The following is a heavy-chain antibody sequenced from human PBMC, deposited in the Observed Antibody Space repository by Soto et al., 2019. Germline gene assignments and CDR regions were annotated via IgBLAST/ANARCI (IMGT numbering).Heavy chain of an antibody. CDR3: ARDQREGNWFDP. J-gene: IGHJ5*02. V-gene: IGHV4-30-2*01. CDR1: GGSISSGGYS. CDR2: IYHSGST. Sequence: QLQLQESGSGLVRPSQTLSLTCAVSGGSISSGGYSWNWIRQPPGKGLEWIGYIYHSGSTLYNPSPKRRVPIPVGKSKNQVSRKLTSVTAADTAVNYRARDQREGNWFDPGGQGTLVTVSS.